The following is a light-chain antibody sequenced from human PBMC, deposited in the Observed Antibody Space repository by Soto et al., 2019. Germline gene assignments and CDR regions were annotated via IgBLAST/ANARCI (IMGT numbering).Light chain of an antibody. CDR3: QQLNSYPFT. CDR1: QDITSY. CDR2: VAS. Sequence: DIQLTQSPSFLSASVGDRVTITCRASQDITSYLAWYQQKPGKAPNLLTSVASTFQSGVPSRFSGSGSGTEFTLTISSLQPEDFATYYCQQLNSYPFTFGPGTKVDIK. J-gene: IGKJ3*01. V-gene: IGKV1-9*01.